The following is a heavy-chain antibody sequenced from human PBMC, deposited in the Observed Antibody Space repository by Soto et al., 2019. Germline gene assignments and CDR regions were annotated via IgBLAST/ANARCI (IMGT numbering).Heavy chain of an antibody. D-gene: IGHD6-6*01. CDR2: ISYDGSNK. V-gene: IGHV3-30-3*01. CDR3: ARSFSSIAARLDY. CDR1: GFTFSSYA. Sequence: QVQLVECGGGVVQPGRSLRLSCAASGFTFSSYAMHWVRQAPGKGLEWVAVISYDGSNKYYADSVKGRFTISRDNSKNTLYLQMNSLRAEDTAVYYCARSFSSIAARLDYWGQGTLVTVSS. J-gene: IGHJ4*02.